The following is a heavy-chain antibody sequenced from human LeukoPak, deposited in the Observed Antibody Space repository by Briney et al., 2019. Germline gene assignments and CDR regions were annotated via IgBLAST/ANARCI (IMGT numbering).Heavy chain of an antibody. V-gene: IGHV1-69*04. CDR3: ARERVVLRFLEWLPGYFDY. Sequence: GASVKVSCKASGGTFSSYAISWVRPAPGQGLEWMGRIIPILGIANYAQKFQGRVTITADKSTSTAYMELSSLRSEDTAVYYCARERVVLRFLEWLPGYFDYWGQGTLVTVPS. CDR1: GGTFSSYA. J-gene: IGHJ4*02. CDR2: IIPILGIA. D-gene: IGHD3-3*01.